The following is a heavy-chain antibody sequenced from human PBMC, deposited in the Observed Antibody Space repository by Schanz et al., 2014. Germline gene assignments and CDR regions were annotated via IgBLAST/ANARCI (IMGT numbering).Heavy chain of an antibody. CDR1: GFTLSNSD. D-gene: IGHD6-13*01. CDR2: IGYLGDT. CDR3: AREEGWGIAAAGPKHYYYGMDV. V-gene: IGHV3-13*01. Sequence: EVQLVESGGGLVQPGGSLRLSCAASGFTLSNSDMHWVRQGTGKGLEWVSTIGYLGDTYYPDSVKGRFTVSRDNAKNSRYLQMNSLRAENTAVYYCAREEGWGIAAAGPKHYYYGMDVWGQGTTVTVS. J-gene: IGHJ6*02.